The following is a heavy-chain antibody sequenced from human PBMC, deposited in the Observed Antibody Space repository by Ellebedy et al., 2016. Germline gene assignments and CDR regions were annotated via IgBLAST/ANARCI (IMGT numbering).Heavy chain of an antibody. CDR1: GYTFTGYY. CDR2: INPNSGGT. D-gene: IGHD3-10*01. CDR3: ARISNGYVRYGSGSYYETYNWFDP. J-gene: IGHJ5*02. Sequence: ASVKVSCXASGYTFTGYYMHWVRQAPGQGLEWMGWINPNSGGTNYAQKFQGRVTMTTDTSTSTAYMELRSLRSEDTAVYYCARISNGYVRYGSGSYYETYNWFDPWGQGTLVTVSS. V-gene: IGHV1-2*02.